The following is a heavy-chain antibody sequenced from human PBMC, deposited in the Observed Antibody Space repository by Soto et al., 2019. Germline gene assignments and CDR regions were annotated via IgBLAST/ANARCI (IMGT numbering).Heavy chain of an antibody. Sequence: GGSLRLSCGASGFTFSSYSMSWVRQAPGKGLEWVSAISGSGGSTYYADSVKGRFTISRDNSKNTLYLQMNSLRAEDTAVYYCAKGGARGYSYGLDYWGQGTLVTVSS. J-gene: IGHJ4*02. D-gene: IGHD5-18*01. CDR1: GFTFSSYS. V-gene: IGHV3-23*01. CDR2: ISGSGGST. CDR3: AKGGARGYSYGLDY.